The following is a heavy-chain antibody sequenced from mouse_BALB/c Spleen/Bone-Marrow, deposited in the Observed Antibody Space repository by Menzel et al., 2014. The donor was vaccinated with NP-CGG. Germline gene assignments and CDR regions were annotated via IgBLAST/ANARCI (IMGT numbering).Heavy chain of an antibody. Sequence: EVQLQESGPELVKPGASVKVSCKASGYAFTNYNMYWVKQSHGKSLEWIGYIDPYSGGTNYNQKFRGKATLTVDKSSSTAYMHLNSLTSEDSAVYYCSRGALAYFDYWGQGTTLTVSS. V-gene: IGHV1S135*01. CDR2: IDPYSGGT. CDR3: SRGALAYFDY. D-gene: IGHD3-1*01. CDR1: GYAFTNYN. J-gene: IGHJ2*01.